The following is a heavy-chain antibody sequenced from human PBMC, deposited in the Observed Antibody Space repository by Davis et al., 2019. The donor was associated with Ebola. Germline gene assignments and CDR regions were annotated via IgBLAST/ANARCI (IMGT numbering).Heavy chain of an antibody. Sequence: PGGSLRLSCAASGITFSNAWMTWVRQAPGKGLEWVGRIKSKTDGGTADYAAPVKTRFTISRDDSKNTLYLQMNSLKSEDTAVYYCTRTPAAGLWGQGTLVTVSS. V-gene: IGHV3-15*01. J-gene: IGHJ4*02. CDR2: IKSKTDGGTA. CDR3: TRTPAAGL. CDR1: GITFSNAW. D-gene: IGHD6-13*01.